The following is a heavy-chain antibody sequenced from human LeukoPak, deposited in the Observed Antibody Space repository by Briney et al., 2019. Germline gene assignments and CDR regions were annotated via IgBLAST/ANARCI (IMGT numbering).Heavy chain of an antibody. J-gene: IGHJ4*02. CDR1: GFTFSSHA. CDR2: ISGSGDGT. Sequence: GGSLRLSCTASGFTFSSHAMSWVRQAPGKGLEWVSAISGSGDGTYYADSVKGRFTISRDNSKNTLYLQMISLRAEDTAVYYCAKALVRVNRVLDYRGQGTLVTVSS. CDR3: AKALVRVNRVLDY. V-gene: IGHV3-23*01. D-gene: IGHD1-14*01.